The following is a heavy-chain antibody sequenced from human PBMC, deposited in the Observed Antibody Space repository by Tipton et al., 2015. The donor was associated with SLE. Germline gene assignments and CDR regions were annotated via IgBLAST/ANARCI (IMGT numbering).Heavy chain of an antibody. D-gene: IGHD4-17*01. CDR1: GYSFTTHW. Sequence: QLVQSGAEVKKPGESLKISCKSSGYSFTTHWIGWVRQMSGKGLEWMGIIYPGDSDTRYNPSFQGQVTISADKSISTAHLQLSSLKASDTAMYYCATPAFGYGDDGSFDYWGQGTLVTVSS. V-gene: IGHV5-51*01. J-gene: IGHJ4*02. CDR3: ATPAFGYGDDGSFDY. CDR2: IYPGDSDT.